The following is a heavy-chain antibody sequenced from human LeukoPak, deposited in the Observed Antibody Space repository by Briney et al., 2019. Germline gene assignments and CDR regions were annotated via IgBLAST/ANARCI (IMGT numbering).Heavy chain of an antibody. D-gene: IGHD6-13*01. Sequence: SETLSLTCTVPGGSISSYYWSWIRQPPGKGLEWIGYIYYSGSTNYNPSLKSRVTISVDTSKNQFSLRLSSVTAADTAVYYCARTIAAAGTGLYYFDYWGQGTLVTVSS. V-gene: IGHV4-59*01. CDR2: IYYSGST. CDR1: GGSISSYY. J-gene: IGHJ4*02. CDR3: ARTIAAAGTGLYYFDY.